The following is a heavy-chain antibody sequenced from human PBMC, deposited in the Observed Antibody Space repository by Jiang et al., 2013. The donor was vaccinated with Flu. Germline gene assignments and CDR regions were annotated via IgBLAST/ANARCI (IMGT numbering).Heavy chain of an antibody. J-gene: IGHJ3*02. V-gene: IGHV5-51*01. Sequence: GAEVKKPGESLRISCQGSGYSFTSYWIGWMRQMPGKGLEWMGIIYPGDSDTRYSPSFQGQVTISADKSISTAYLQWSSLKASDTAMYYCARQNVVGATNGAFDIWGQGTMVTVSS. CDR3: ARQNVVGATNGAFDI. CDR2: IYPGDSDT. CDR1: GYSFTSYW. D-gene: IGHD1-26*01.